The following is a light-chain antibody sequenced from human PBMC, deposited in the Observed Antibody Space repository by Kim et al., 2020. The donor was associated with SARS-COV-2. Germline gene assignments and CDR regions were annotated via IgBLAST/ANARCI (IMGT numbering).Light chain of an antibody. J-gene: IGKJ2*01. CDR2: AAS. CDR1: QGVRSS. Sequence: SASVGDRVTIACRASQGVRSSLTWHQRKPGNAPNLVMYAASSLESGVPSRFSGSGSGTEFTLTINSLQPGDFATYYCQQYDNDPVTLGQGTKLEI. CDR3: QQYDNDPVT. V-gene: IGKV1-5*01.